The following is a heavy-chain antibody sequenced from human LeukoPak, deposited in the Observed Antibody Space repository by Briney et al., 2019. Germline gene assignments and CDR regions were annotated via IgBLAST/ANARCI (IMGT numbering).Heavy chain of an antibody. V-gene: IGHV4-59*01. CDR1: GGSISSFY. CDR3: ARARTGVDF. J-gene: IGHJ4*02. CDR2: IYYSGST. Sequence: SETLSLTCTVSGGSISSFYWSWIRQPPGKGLEWIGYIYYSGSTNYNPSLKSRVIISLDTSKNQFSLKLSSVTAADTAVYYCARARTGVDFWGQGTLVTVSS. D-gene: IGHD1-1*01.